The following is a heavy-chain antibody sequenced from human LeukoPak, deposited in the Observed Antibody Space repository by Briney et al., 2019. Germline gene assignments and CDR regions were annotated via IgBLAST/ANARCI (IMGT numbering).Heavy chain of an antibody. J-gene: IGHJ4*02. V-gene: IGHV4-38-2*02. Sequence: SETLSLTCTVSGYSISGGYYWGWIRQPPGKGLEWIGSIYHSGSTYYNPSLKSRVTISVGTSKNQFSLKLSSVTAADTAVYYCARGLRQLVRSWHYWGQGTLVTVSS. CDR2: IYHSGST. CDR1: GYSISGGYY. CDR3: ARGLRQLVRSWHY. D-gene: IGHD6-6*01.